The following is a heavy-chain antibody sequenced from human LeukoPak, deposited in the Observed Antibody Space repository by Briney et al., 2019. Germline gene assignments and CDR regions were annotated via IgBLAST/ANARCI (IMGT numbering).Heavy chain of an antibody. J-gene: IGHJ4*02. CDR3: TLAFYYCDSSGYYFDY. CDR2: IRSKAYGGTT. D-gene: IGHD3-22*01. CDR1: GFTFGDYA. Sequence: PGGSLRLSCTASGFTFGDYAMSWFRQAPGKGLEWVGFIRSKAYGGTTEYAASVKGRFTISRDDSKSIAYLQMNSLKTEDTAVHYCTLAFYYCDSSGYYFDYWGQGTLVTVSS. V-gene: IGHV3-49*03.